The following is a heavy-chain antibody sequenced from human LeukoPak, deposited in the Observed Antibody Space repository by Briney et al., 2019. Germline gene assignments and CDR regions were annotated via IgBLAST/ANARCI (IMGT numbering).Heavy chain of an antibody. J-gene: IGHJ4*02. D-gene: IGHD3-10*01. Sequence: ASVKVSCKASGYTFTSYGISWVRQAPGQGLEWMGWISAYNGNTNYAQKLQGRVTITRNTSISTAYMELSSLRSEDTAVYYCARVTGRYGSGSYSYYFDYWGQGTLVTVSS. V-gene: IGHV1-18*01. CDR1: GYTFTSYG. CDR3: ARVTGRYGSGSYSYYFDY. CDR2: ISAYNGNT.